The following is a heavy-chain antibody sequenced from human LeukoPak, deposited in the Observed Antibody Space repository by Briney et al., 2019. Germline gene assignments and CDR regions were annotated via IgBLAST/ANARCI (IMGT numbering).Heavy chain of an antibody. CDR2: INHSGST. CDR3: ARQYCSGGSCYHNWFDP. J-gene: IGHJ5*02. Sequence: SETLSLTCAVYGGSFSGYYWSWIRQPPGKGLEWIGEINHSGSTYYNPSLKSRVTISVDTSKNQFSLKLSSVTAADTAVYYCARQYCSGGSCYHNWFDPWGQGTLVTVSS. CDR1: GGSFSGYY. D-gene: IGHD2-15*01. V-gene: IGHV4-34*01.